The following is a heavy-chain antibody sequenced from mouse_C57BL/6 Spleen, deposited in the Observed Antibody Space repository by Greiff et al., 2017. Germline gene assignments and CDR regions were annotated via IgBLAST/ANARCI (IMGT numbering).Heavy chain of an antibody. CDR1: GYTFTSYW. CDR2: IDPSDSYT. D-gene: IGHD2-5*01. Sequence: VQLQQPGAELVMPGASVKLSCKASGYTFTSYWMHWVKQRPGQGLEWIGEIDPSDSYTNNNQKFKGKTTLTVDKSSSTAYMQLSSLTSEDSAVYYCARFIVTTRYFDYWGQGTTLTVSS. CDR3: ARFIVTTRYFDY. V-gene: IGHV1-69*01. J-gene: IGHJ2*01.